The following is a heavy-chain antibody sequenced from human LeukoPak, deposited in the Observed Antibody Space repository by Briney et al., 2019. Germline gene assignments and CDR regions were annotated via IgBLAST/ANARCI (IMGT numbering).Heavy chain of an antibody. J-gene: IGHJ4*02. CDR2: TNPNSGGT. CDR3: GRTSRYSGYDQAEY. CDR1: EYTFTFYY. V-gene: IGHV1-2*02. Sequence: GASVTLSFTSSEYTFTFYYIHWVRQAPGQGLELMGWTNPNSGGTNYAQKFQGRVTMARDTSITTAYMELSRLTSDDTAVYYCGRTSRYSGYDQAEYWGQGTLVTVSS. D-gene: IGHD5-12*01.